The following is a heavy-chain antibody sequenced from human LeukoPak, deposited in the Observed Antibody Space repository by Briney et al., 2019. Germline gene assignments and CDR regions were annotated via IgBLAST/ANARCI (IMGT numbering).Heavy chain of an antibody. CDR3: ASSYDSSGYYNDY. Sequence: SETLSLTCSVSGYSISSGYYWDWIRQPPGKGLEWIASIYHSGKSYYNPSLESRVTISVDTSKNQFSLKLSSVTAADTAVYYCASSYDSSGYYNDYWGQGTLVTVSS. CDR1: GYSISSGYY. CDR2: IYHSGKS. V-gene: IGHV4-38-2*02. D-gene: IGHD3-22*01. J-gene: IGHJ4*02.